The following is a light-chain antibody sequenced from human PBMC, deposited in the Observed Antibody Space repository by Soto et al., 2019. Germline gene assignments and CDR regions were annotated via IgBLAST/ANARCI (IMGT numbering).Light chain of an antibody. V-gene: IGKV3-20*01. CDR3: QQYGSSPWVT. J-gene: IGKJ4*01. CDR1: QSVSSSY. CDR2: GAA. Sequence: EIVLTQSPGTLSLSPGERATLSCRASQSVSSSYLAWYQQKPGQAPRLLIYGAASRATGIPDGFSGSGSGTDFTLTISTLEPEDFPVYYCQQYGSSPWVTFGGGTKVVIK.